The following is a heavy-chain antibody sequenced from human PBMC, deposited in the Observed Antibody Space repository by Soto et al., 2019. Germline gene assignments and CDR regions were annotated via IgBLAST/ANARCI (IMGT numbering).Heavy chain of an antibody. CDR2: ISAYNGNT. V-gene: IGHV1-18*04. CDR1: GYTFTSYG. J-gene: IGHJ6*02. D-gene: IGHD6-6*01. CDR3: ARASAGAARRGYYYYGMDV. Sequence: QVQLVQSGAEVKKPGASVKVSYKASGYTFTSYGISWVRQAPGQGLEWMGWISAYNGNTNYAQKLQGRVTMTTDTSTSTAYMELRSLRSDDTAVYYCARASAGAARRGYYYYGMDVWGQGTTVTVSS.